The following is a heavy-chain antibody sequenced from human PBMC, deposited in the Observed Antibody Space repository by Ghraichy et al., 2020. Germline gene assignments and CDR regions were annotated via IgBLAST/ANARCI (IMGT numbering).Heavy chain of an antibody. CDR3: ARLSSSAWERIVPYSRVYYFDY. V-gene: IGHV4-39*07. Sequence: SETLSLTCTVSGGSISSSSYYWGWIRQPPGKGLEWIGSIYYSGSTYYNPSLKSGVTISVDTSKNQFSLKLSSVTAADTAVYYCARLSSSAWERIVPYSRVYYFDYWGQGSLVTVSS. D-gene: IGHD2-8*01. CDR1: GGSISSSSYY. CDR2: IYYSGST. J-gene: IGHJ4*02.